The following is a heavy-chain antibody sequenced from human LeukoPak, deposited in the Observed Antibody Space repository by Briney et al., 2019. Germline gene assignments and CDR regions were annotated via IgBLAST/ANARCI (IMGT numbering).Heavy chain of an antibody. D-gene: IGHD4-11*01. Sequence: GESLKISCKGSGYKFTSYWIGWLRQMPGKGLEWMGIIYPGDSDTRYSPSFQGPVTISADKPISTAYLQWSSLKASDSAMFYCAVAPLRLPWVDFWGQGTMVTVSS. CDR3: AVAPLRLPWVDF. CDR2: IYPGDSDT. J-gene: IGHJ4*02. CDR1: GYKFTSYW. V-gene: IGHV5-51*04.